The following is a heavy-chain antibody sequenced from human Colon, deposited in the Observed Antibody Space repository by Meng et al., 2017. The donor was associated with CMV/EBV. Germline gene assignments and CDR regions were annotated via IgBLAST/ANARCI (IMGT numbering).Heavy chain of an antibody. J-gene: IGHJ6*02. D-gene: IGHD1-1*01. V-gene: IGHV4-34*01. CDR2: INHSGST. CDR1: GASVSGYY. CDR3: ARGRYRGVYHYYGMDV. Sequence: YGASVSGYYWSWIRQPPGKGLEWIGEINHSGSTNYNPSLKSRVTISVDTSKNQFSLKLSSVTAADTAVYYCARGRYRGVYHYYGMDVWGQGTTVTVSS.